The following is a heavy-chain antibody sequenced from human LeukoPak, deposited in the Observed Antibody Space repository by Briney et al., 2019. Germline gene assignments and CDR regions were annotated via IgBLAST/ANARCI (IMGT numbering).Heavy chain of an antibody. CDR2: ISYDGSNK. D-gene: IGHD3-10*01. CDR3: ARVDRSGSFLYYYYGMDV. CDR1: GFTFSSYA. J-gene: IGHJ6*02. V-gene: IGHV3-30-3*01. Sequence: GGSLRLSCAASGFTFSSYAMHWVRQAPGKGLEWVAVISYDGSNKYCADSVKGRFTISRDNSKNTLYLQMNSLRAEDTAVYYCARVDRSGSFLYYYYGMDVWGQGTTVTVSS.